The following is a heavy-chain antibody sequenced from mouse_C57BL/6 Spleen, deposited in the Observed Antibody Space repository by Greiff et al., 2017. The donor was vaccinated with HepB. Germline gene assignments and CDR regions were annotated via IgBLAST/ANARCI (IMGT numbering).Heavy chain of an antibody. J-gene: IGHJ2*01. D-gene: IGHD1-1*01. CDR1: GYTFTNYW. V-gene: IGHV1-63*01. CDR2: IYPGGGYT. CDR3: ARGYGSSYGYFDY. Sequence: QVQLQQSGAELVRPGTSVKMSCKASGYTFTNYWIGWAKQRPGHGLEWIGDIYPGGGYTNYNEKFKGKATLTADKSSSTAYMQFSSLTSEDSAIYYCARGYGSSYGYFDYWGQGTTLTVSS.